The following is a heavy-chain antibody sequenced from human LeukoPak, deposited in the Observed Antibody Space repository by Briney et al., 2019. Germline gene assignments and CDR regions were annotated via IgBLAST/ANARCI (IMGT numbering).Heavy chain of an antibody. CDR3: ARYVDTGIDY. D-gene: IGHD5-18*01. J-gene: IGHJ4*02. Sequence: PGGSLRLSCAASGFTFSSYAMHWVRQAPGKGLEWVAVISYDGSNKYYADSVKGRFTISRDNSKNTLYLQMNSLRAEDTAVYYCARYVDTGIDYWGQGTLVTVSS. CDR1: GFTFSSYA. CDR2: ISYDGSNK. V-gene: IGHV3-30-3*01.